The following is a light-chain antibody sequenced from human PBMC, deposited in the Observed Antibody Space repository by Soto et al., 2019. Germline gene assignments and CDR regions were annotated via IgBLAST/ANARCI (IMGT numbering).Light chain of an antibody. V-gene: IGLV2-8*01. CDR2: EVT. Sequence: QSALTQPPSASGSPGQSVTISCTGTSSDIGGYDHVSWYQQHPGKAPKVMIYEVTKRPSGVPDRFSGSKAGNTASLTVFGLQAEDEADYYCLLPYSDAWVFGGGTKLTVL. J-gene: IGLJ3*02. CDR3: LLPYSDAWV. CDR1: SSDIGGYDH.